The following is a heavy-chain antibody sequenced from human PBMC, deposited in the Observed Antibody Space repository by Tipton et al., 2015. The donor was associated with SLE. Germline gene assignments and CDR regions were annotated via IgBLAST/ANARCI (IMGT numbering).Heavy chain of an antibody. CDR2: IYYRGST. CDR3: ARDGVIAMGYYMDV. CDR1: NDSISSYY. V-gene: IGHV4-59*01. J-gene: IGHJ6*03. D-gene: IGHD2-21*01. Sequence: TLSLTCTISNDSISSYYWTWIRQPPGKGLEWIGYIYYRGSTNYNPSLKSRVTISLDTSKSQFSLRLTSVTTADTAIYYCARDGVIAMGYYMDVWGKGTTVTVSS.